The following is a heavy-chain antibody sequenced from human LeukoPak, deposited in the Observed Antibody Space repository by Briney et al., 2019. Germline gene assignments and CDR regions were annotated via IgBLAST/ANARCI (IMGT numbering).Heavy chain of an antibody. D-gene: IGHD3-16*02. J-gene: IGHJ4*02. CDR2: LSSSSSYI. CDR1: GFTFSSYS. CDR3: ARGGPAYVWGSYRYPHYFDY. V-gene: IGHV3-21*01. Sequence: GGSLRLSCAASGFTFSSYSMNWVRQAPGKWLEWVSSLSSSSSYIYYADSVKGRFTISRDNAKNSLYLQMNSLRAEDTAVYYCARGGPAYVWGSYRYPHYFDYWGQGTLVTVSS.